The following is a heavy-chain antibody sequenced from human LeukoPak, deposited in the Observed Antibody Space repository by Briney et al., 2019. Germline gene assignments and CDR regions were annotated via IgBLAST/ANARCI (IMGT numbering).Heavy chain of an antibody. J-gene: IGHJ4*02. V-gene: IGHV1-24*01. CDR3: ARAIGSSGWYGY. D-gene: IGHD6-19*01. Sequence: ASVKVSCKVSGYTLTELSMHWVRQAPGKGLEWMGGFDPEDGETIYAQKLQGRVTMTTDTSTSTVYMELGSLRSEDTAVYYCARAIGSSGWYGYWGQGTLVTVSS. CDR1: GYTLTELS. CDR2: FDPEDGET.